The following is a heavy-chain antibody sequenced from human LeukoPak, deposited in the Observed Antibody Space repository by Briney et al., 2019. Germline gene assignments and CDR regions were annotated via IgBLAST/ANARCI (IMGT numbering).Heavy chain of an antibody. V-gene: IGHV3-30*18. J-gene: IGHJ3*02. CDR2: ISYDGSNK. CDR3: AKRGRKGYSYSSDAFDI. CDR1: GFTFSSYG. Sequence: GRSLRLSCAASGFTFSSYGMHWVRQAPGKGLEWVAVISYDGSNKYYADSVKGRFTISRDNSKNTPYLQMNSLRAEDTAVYYCAKRGRKGYSYSSDAFDIWGQGTMVTVSS. D-gene: IGHD5-18*01.